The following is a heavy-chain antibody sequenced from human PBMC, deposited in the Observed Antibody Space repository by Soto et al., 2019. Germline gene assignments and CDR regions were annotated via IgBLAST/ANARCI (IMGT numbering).Heavy chain of an antibody. Sequence: GGSLRLSCAASGFTFSSYSMNWVRQAPGKGLEWVSSISSSSSYIYYADSVKGRFTISRDKAKNSLYLQMNRLRAEDTAVYYCARDPFTPEEIVVVPDAASYYYGMDVWGQGTTVTVSS. V-gene: IGHV3-21*01. J-gene: IGHJ6*02. CDR1: GFTFSSYS. CDR2: ISSSSSYI. D-gene: IGHD2-2*01. CDR3: ARDPFTPEEIVVVPDAASYYYGMDV.